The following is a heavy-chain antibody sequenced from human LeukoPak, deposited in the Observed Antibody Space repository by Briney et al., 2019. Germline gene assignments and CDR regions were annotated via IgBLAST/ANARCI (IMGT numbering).Heavy chain of an antibody. CDR2: ISYDGSNK. D-gene: IGHD3-3*01. CDR3: ARGYGYYTAFDY. J-gene: IGHJ4*02. Sequence: GGALRLSCAASGFTFSSYAMHRGRQAPGKGLERGAVISYDGSNKYYADSVKGRFTISRDNSKNTLYLQMNSLRAEDTAVYYCARGYGYYTAFDYWGQGTLVTVSS. CDR1: GFTFSSYA. V-gene: IGHV3-30*04.